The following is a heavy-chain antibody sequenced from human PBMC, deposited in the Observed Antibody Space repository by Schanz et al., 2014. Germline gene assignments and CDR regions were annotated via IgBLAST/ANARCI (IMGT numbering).Heavy chain of an antibody. D-gene: IGHD3-16*01. CDR3: AKDRQNRVNRVGYYYGMDV. CDR2: VSRDGSFT. Sequence: EVQLVTSGGDLVQPGGSLRLSCAASGFTFNTSWFHWVRQPPGKGLLWVSRVSRDGSFTTFADSVKGRFTISRDDAKNSLYLQMNSLRAEDTALYYCAKDRQNRVNRVGYYYGMDVWGQGTTVTVSS. CDR1: GFTFNTSW. J-gene: IGHJ6*02. V-gene: IGHV3-74*01.